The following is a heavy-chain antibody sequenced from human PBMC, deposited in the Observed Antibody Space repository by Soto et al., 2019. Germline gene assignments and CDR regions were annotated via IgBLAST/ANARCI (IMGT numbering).Heavy chain of an antibody. V-gene: IGHV1-18*01. Sequence: ASVKVSCKASGYTFTSYGISWVRQAPGQGLEWMGLINPCSGSTNYAQKLQGRVTMTTDTSTSTAYMELSSLRSDDTAVYYCASSLSLIAAAGKSWFDPWGQGTLVTVSS. CDR2: INPCSGST. CDR3: ASSLSLIAAAGKSWFDP. CDR1: GYTFTSYG. J-gene: IGHJ5*02. D-gene: IGHD6-13*01.